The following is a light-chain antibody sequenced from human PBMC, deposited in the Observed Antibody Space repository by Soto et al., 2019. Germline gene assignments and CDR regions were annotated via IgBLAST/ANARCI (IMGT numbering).Light chain of an antibody. CDR1: QSVSSSY. CDR3: EEHGSSPSIT. J-gene: IGKJ5*01. V-gene: IGKV3-20*01. Sequence: EILLTQSPGTVSLSPGARATLSCRSSQSVSSSYLAWYQQKPGQAPRLLIYGASSRATGIPDRFSGSGSGTDFTLTIRRLEPEDLAVYYCEEHGSSPSITFGEGTRLEIK. CDR2: GAS.